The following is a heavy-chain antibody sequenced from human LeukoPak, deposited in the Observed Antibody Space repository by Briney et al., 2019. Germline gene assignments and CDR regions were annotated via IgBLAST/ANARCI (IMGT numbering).Heavy chain of an antibody. CDR3: ARDGPEQWLVRHYYYYMDV. CDR1: GGSISSYY. V-gene: IGHV4-4*07. CDR2: IYTSGST. J-gene: IGHJ6*03. Sequence: SETLSLTCTVSGGSISSYYWSWIRQPAGKGLEWIGRIYTSGSTNYNPSLKSRVTMSVDTSKNQFSLKLSSVTAADTAVYYCARDGPEQWLVRHYYYYMDVWGKGTTVTVSS. D-gene: IGHD6-19*01.